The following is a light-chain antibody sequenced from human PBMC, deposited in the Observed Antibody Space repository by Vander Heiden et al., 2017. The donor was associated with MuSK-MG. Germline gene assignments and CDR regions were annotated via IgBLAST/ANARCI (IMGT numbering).Light chain of an antibody. V-gene: IGKV1-39*01. CDR1: QTISSY. Sequence: DIQMTQSPSSLSASVGDRVTITCRASQTISSYLNWYQQKPGKAPELLIYAADSLQSGVPSRFSGSGSGTEFTLTISSLQPEDFETYDCQQRYSATPVTFGGGTRVEI. CDR3: QQRYSATPVT. CDR2: AAD. J-gene: IGKJ4*01.